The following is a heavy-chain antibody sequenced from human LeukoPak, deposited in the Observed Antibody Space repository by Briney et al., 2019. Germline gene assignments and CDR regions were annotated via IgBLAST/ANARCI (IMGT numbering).Heavy chain of an antibody. Sequence: KPSETLSLTCAVYGGSFSGYYWSWIRQPPGKGLEWIGEINHSGSTNYNPSLKSRVTISVDTSKNQFSLKLSSVTAADTAVYYCARPKAGVRAKNWFDPWGQGTLVTVSS. J-gene: IGHJ5*02. D-gene: IGHD3-10*01. CDR1: GGSFSGYY. V-gene: IGHV4-34*01. CDR2: INHSGST. CDR3: ARPKAGVRAKNWFDP.